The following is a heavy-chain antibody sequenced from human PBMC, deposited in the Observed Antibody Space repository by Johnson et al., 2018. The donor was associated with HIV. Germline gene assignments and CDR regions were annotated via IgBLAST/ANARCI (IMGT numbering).Heavy chain of an antibody. CDR3: AKVGAFTFGGVIVLPSVAFDI. Sequence: QVQLVESGGGVVQPGRSLRLSCAASGFTFSSYAMHWVRQAPGKGLEWVAVISYDGSNKYYADSVKGRFTISRDNSKNTLFLQMNSLRAEDTAVYFCAKVGAFTFGGVIVLPSVAFDIWGQGTMVTVSS. V-gene: IGHV3-30*04. CDR1: GFTFSSYA. CDR2: ISYDGSNK. J-gene: IGHJ3*02. D-gene: IGHD3-16*02.